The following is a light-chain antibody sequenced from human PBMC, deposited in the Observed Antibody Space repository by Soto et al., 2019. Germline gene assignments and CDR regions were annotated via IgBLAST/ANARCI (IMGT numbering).Light chain of an antibody. CDR1: QSVSGY. CDR3: QQYGSSPTWT. J-gene: IGKJ1*01. V-gene: IGKV3-20*01. Sequence: EIVLTQSPATLSLSPGERATLSCRASQSVSGYLAWYQQKPGQAPRLLIYGASTRATGIPDRFSGSGSGTDFTLTITRLEPEDSAVYYCQQYGSSPTWTFGQGTKVDIK. CDR2: GAS.